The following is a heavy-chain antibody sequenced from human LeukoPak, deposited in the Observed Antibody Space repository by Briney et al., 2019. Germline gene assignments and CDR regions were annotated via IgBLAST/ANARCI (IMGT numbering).Heavy chain of an antibody. D-gene: IGHD3-9*01. CDR2: IYHSGST. CDR3: ARLTNNWFDP. Sequence: SETLSLTCTVSGYSISRGYHWGWIRPPPGKGLEWIGSIYHSGSTYYNPSLKSRVTISVDTSKNQFSLKLSSVTAADTAVYYCARLTNNWFDPWGQGTLVTVSS. V-gene: IGHV4-38-2*02. CDR1: GYSISRGYH. J-gene: IGHJ5*02.